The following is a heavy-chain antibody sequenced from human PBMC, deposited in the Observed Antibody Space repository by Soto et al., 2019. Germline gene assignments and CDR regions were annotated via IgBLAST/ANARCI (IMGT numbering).Heavy chain of an antibody. CDR2: VSANGRNT. V-gene: IGHV3-23*01. J-gene: IGHJ4*02. D-gene: IGHD3-22*01. Sequence: LRLSCAASGFTFSSYAMNWVRQAPGKGLERVSSVSANGRNTYYADSVKGRFTVSRDKSKNALFLQLDSLRVEDTAIYYCAKDLSSLGWLALGAPFDSWGPGTLVTVSS. CDR1: GFTFSSYA. CDR3: AKDLSSLGWLALGAPFDS.